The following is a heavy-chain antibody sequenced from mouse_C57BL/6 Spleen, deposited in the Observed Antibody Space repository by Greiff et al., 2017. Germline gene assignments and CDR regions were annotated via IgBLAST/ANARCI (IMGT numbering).Heavy chain of an antibody. CDR3: ARNYCSSYYFDN. J-gene: IGHJ2*01. D-gene: IGHD1-1*01. CDR1: GYAFSSSW. V-gene: IGHV1-82*01. Sequence: QVQLQQSGPELVKPGASAKISCKASGYAFSSSWMNWVTQRPGKGLEWIGRIYPGDGDTNYNGKFKGKATLTADKSSITAYMQLRSLPTENSAVYFCARNYCSSYYFDNRGQGTTLTVSS. CDR2: IYPGDGDT.